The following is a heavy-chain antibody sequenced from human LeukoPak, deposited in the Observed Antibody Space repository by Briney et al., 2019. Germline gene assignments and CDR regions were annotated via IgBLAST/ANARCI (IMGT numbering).Heavy chain of an antibody. Sequence: SETLSLTCTVSGGSISSYYWGWIRQPPGKGLEWIGSIYYSGSTYYNPSLKSRVTISVDTSKNQFSLKLSSVTAADTAVYYCARQSGYYYDSSGFDYWGQGTLVTVSS. V-gene: IGHV4-39*07. CDR2: IYYSGST. CDR1: GGSISSYY. CDR3: ARQSGYYYDSSGFDY. J-gene: IGHJ4*02. D-gene: IGHD3-22*01.